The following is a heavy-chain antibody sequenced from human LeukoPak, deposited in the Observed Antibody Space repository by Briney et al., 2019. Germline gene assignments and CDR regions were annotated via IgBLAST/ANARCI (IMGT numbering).Heavy chain of an antibody. Sequence: GRSLRLSCAASGFTFDDYAMHWVRQAPGKGLEWVSGISWNSGSIVYADSVKGRFTISRDNAKNSLYLQMNSLRAEDTASYYCAKDIRRYSGSYFDYWGQGTLVTVSS. D-gene: IGHD1-26*01. J-gene: IGHJ4*02. CDR2: ISWNSGSI. V-gene: IGHV3-9*01. CDR3: AKDIRRYSGSYFDY. CDR1: GFTFDDYA.